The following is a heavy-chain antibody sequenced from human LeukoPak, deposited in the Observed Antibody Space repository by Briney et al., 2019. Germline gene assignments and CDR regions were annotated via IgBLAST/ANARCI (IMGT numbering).Heavy chain of an antibody. Sequence: SETLSLTCTVSGGSISSGSYYWSWIRQPAAKGLEWIGRIYTSGSTNYNPSLKSRVTISVDTSKNQFSLKLSSVTAADTAVYYCARAKGRYSSSWVDYWGQGTLVTVSS. V-gene: IGHV4-61*02. D-gene: IGHD6-13*01. J-gene: IGHJ4*02. CDR1: GGSISSGSYY. CDR2: IYTSGST. CDR3: ARAKGRYSSSWVDY.